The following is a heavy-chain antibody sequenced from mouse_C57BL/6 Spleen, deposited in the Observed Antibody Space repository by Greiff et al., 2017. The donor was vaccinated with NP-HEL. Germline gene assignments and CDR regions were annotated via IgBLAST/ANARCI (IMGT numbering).Heavy chain of an antibody. Sequence: EVQLQQSGAELVRPGASVKLSCTASGFNIKDDYMHWVKQRPEQGLEWIGWLDPENGDTEYASKFQGKATITADTSSNTAYLQLSSLTSEDTAVYYCTTRYGSSSYAMDYWGQGTSVTVSS. V-gene: IGHV14-4*01. D-gene: IGHD1-1*01. CDR2: LDPENGDT. J-gene: IGHJ4*01. CDR1: GFNIKDDY. CDR3: TTRYGSSSYAMDY.